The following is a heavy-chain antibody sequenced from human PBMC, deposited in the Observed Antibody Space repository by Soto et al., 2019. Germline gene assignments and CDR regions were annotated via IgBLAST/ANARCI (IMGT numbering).Heavy chain of an antibody. CDR2: IRNKANSYAT. Sequence: EVQLVESGGGLVQPGGSLKLSCAASGYIFSDSAMHWVRQASGKGLEWVGRIRNKANSYATVYGASVRGRFTISRDDSKNTAYFQMNSLKAEDTAVYYCARLWSEREPNFDPWGQGTLVSVSS. D-gene: IGHD1-26*01. CDR1: GYIFSDSA. V-gene: IGHV3-73*02. J-gene: IGHJ5*02. CDR3: ARLWSEREPNFDP.